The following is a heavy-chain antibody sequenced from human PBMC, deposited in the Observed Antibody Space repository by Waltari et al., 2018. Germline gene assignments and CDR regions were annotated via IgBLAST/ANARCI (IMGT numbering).Heavy chain of an antibody. Sequence: EVQLLESGGGLVQPGGSLRLSCAASGFPFSSYAMSWVRQAPGKGLEWVSAISGSGGSTYYADSVKGRFTISRDNSKNTLYLQMNSLRAEDTAVYYCAKALIPLDYDFWSGYSIDYWGQGTLVTVSS. CDR3: AKALIPLDYDFWSGYSIDY. D-gene: IGHD3-3*01. J-gene: IGHJ4*02. V-gene: IGHV3-23*01. CDR2: ISGSGGST. CDR1: GFPFSSYA.